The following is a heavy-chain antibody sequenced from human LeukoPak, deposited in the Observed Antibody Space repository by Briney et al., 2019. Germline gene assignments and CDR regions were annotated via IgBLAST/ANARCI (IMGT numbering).Heavy chain of an antibody. D-gene: IGHD3-9*01. CDR3: VKDRDYNILTGFYTRLGMDV. J-gene: IGHJ6*02. V-gene: IGHV3-64D*06. Sequence: GGSLRLSCSASGFTFSNYALHWVRQAPGKGLEYVSTISNNGATTYYADSVKGRFTISRDNSKNTLYLQMTSLRVEDTAVFHCVKDRDYNILTGFYTRLGMDVWGQGTTVTVSS. CDR2: ISNNGATT. CDR1: GFTFSNYA.